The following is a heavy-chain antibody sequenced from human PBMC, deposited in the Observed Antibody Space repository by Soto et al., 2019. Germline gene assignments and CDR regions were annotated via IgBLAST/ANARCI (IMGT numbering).Heavy chain of an antibody. CDR1: GFDFSYYT. D-gene: IGHD4-17*01. J-gene: IGHJ3*02. CDR3: ARLRSDAFDI. V-gene: IGHV3-21*02. Sequence: EVQLVESGGRLVKPGESLRLSCVASGFDFSYYTMNWVRQAPGKGLEWVSAISASSSHKYSAGSVRGRFTFSRDNANNSLYLQMNNLRVEDTAVYYCARLRSDAFDIWGQGTLVTVSS. CDR2: ISASSSHK.